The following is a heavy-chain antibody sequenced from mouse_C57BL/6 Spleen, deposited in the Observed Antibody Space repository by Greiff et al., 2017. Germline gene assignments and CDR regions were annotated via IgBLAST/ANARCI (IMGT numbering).Heavy chain of an antibody. CDR2: IDPETGGT. V-gene: IGHV1-15*01. J-gene: IGHJ4*01. CDR3: TRYGFYGSSYHAMDY. CDR1: GYTFTDYE. D-gene: IGHD1-1*01. Sequence: QVQLKQSGAELVRPGASVTLSCKASGYTFTDYEMHWVKQTPVHGLEWIGAIDPETGGTAYNQKFKGKAILTADKSSSTAYMELRSLTSEDSAVYYCTRYGFYGSSYHAMDYWGQGTSVTVSS.